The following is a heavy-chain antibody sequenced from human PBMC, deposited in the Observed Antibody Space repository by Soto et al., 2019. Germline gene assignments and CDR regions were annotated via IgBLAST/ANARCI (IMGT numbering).Heavy chain of an antibody. V-gene: IGHV4-61*08. CDR1: GGSISINGYY. Sequence: PSETLSLTCTVSGGSISINGYYWGWIRQPPGKGLEWIGYIYYSGSTNYNPSLKSRVTISVDTSKNQFSLKLSSVTAADTAVYYCARAGKYSSSWYEPFDYWGQGTLVTVSS. J-gene: IGHJ4*02. CDR2: IYYSGST. D-gene: IGHD6-13*01. CDR3: ARAGKYSSSWYEPFDY.